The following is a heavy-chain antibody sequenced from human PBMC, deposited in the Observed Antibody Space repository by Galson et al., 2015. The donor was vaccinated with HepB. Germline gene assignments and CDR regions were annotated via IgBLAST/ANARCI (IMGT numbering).Heavy chain of an antibody. CDR2: ISHSGSA. J-gene: IGHJ4*02. V-gene: IGHV4-4*02. CDR3: ARDERGRKYVAGTTGSPAW. Sequence: SETLSLTCALSRGSFRNIHWWTWVRQPPGKGLEWIGEISHSGSANYNPSLTGRVLISIDKSKNSFSLTLTSMIAEDTATYYCARDERGRKYVAGTTGSPAWWGQGTLVTVSS. D-gene: IGHD1-26*01. CDR1: RGSFRNIHW.